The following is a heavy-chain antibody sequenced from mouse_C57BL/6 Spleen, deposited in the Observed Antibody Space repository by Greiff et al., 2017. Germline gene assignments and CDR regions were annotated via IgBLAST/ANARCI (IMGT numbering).Heavy chain of an antibody. D-gene: IGHD2-2*01. CDR2: INPNNGGT. CDR1: GYTFTDYY. V-gene: IGHV1-26*01. J-gene: IGHJ1*03. Sequence: VQLQQSGPELVKPGASVKISCKASGYTFTDYYMNWVKQSHGKSLEWIGDINPNNGGTSYNQKFKGKATLTVDKSSSTAYMELRSLTSEDSAVYYCARSIWFPYWYFDVWGTGTTVTVSS. CDR3: ARSIWFPYWYFDV.